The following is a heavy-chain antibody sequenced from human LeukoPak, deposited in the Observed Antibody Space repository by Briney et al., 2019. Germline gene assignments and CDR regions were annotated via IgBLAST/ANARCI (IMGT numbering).Heavy chain of an antibody. V-gene: IGHV3-30*18. D-gene: IGHD5-18*01. J-gene: IGHJ4*02. CDR2: ISYDGSNK. Sequence: GGSLRLSCAASGFTFSSYAMSWVRQAPGKGLEWVAGISYDGSNKYYADSVKGRFTISRDNSKNTLYLQMNSLRAEDTAVYYCAKGFNSWIQLWSFDYWGQGTLVTVSS. CDR1: GFTFSSYA. CDR3: AKGFNSWIQLWSFDY.